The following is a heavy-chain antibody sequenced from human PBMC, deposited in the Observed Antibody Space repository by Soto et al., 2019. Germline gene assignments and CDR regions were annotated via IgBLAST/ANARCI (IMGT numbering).Heavy chain of an antibody. CDR3: ARDREYYFDY. V-gene: IGHV3-30-3*01. J-gene: IGHJ4*02. CDR2: ISYDGSNK. CDR1: GFTFSSYA. Sequence: QVQLVESGGGVVQPGRSLRLSCAASGFTFSSYAMHWVRQAPGKGLAWVAVISYDGSNKYYADSVKGRFTISRDNSKNTLYLQMNSLRAEDTAVYYCARDREYYFDYWGQGTLVTVSS. D-gene: IGHD3-10*01.